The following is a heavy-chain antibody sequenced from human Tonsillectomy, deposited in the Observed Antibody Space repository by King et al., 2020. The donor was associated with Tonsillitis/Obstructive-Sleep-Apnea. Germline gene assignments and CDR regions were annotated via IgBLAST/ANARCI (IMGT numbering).Heavy chain of an antibody. CDR2: ISTSGSTI. CDR1: GFTFSSYE. Sequence: VQLVESGGGLVQPGGSLRLSCAASGFTFSSYEMNWVRQTPGKGLEWVSYISTSGSTIYYADSVKGRFTISRDNAKNSLYLQMNSLRAEDTAVYYCARDGSSSWPRGYFDYWGQGTLFTVSS. CDR3: ARDGSSSWPRGYFDY. D-gene: IGHD6-13*01. J-gene: IGHJ4*02. V-gene: IGHV3-48*03.